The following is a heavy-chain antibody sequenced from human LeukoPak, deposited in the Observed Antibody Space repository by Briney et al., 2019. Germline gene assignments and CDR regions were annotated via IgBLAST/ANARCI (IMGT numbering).Heavy chain of an antibody. CDR2: ISGSGGST. V-gene: IGHV3-23*01. J-gene: IGHJ4*02. Sequence: GGSLRLSCAASGFTFSSYAMSWVRQAPGKGLEWVSAISGSGGSTYYADSVKGRFTISRDNSKNTPYLQMNSLSAEDTAVYYCAKDHDPIVATLDYWGQGTLVTVSS. CDR1: GFTFSSYA. D-gene: IGHD5-12*01. CDR3: AKDHDPIVATLDY.